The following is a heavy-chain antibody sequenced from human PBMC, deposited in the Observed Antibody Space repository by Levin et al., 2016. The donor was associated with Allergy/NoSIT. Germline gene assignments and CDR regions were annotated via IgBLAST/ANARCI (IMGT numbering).Heavy chain of an antibody. V-gene: IGHV4-59*01. CDR2: IYYSGST. J-gene: IGHJ6*02. CDR3: AREARSLSGSYLDVYYGMDV. D-gene: IGHD1-26*01. Sequence: WIRQPPGKGLEWIGYIYYSGSTNYNPSLKSRVTISVDTSKNQFSLKLSSVTAADTAVYYCAREARSLSGSYLDVYYGMDVWGQGTTVTVSS.